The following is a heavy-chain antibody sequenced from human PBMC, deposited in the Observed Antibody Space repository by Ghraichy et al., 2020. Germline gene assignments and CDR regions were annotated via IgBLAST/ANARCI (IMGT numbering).Heavy chain of an antibody. V-gene: IGHV4-39*01. CDR3: ARQGNTALEGAFDY. J-gene: IGHJ4*02. Sequence: SETLSLTCTVSGGSISSSSYFWGWIRQSPGKGLEWIGSIYYSGSTYYSPSLKSRVTISVDTSKNQFSLKLTSVTATDAAVYYCARQGNTALEGAFDYWGQGTLVPVSS. CDR1: GGSISSSSYF. D-gene: IGHD5-18*01. CDR2: IYYSGST.